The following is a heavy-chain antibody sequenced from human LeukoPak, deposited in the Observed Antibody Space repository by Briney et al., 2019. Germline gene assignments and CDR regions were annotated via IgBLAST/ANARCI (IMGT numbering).Heavy chain of an antibody. CDR1: GFTFNNYA. D-gene: IGHD3-10*01. Sequence: GGSLRLSCEASGFTFNNYAMTWVRQAPGKGLEWVASISSSASTTHYAPSARGRVSISRDNSKNTLYLQMNSLRAEDTAVYYCASPGSAPSDYWGQGTLVTVSS. J-gene: IGHJ4*02. CDR3: ASPGSAPSDY. CDR2: ISSSASTT. V-gene: IGHV3-23*01.